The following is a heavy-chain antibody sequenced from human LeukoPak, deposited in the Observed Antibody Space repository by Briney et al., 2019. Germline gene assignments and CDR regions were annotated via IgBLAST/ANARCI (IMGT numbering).Heavy chain of an antibody. V-gene: IGHV7-4-1*02. D-gene: IGHD3-10*01. CDR2: INTNTGNP. Sequence: ASVKVSCKASGYTFTSYAMNWVRQAPGQGLEWTGWINTNTGNPTYAQGFTGRFVFSLDTSVSTAYLQISSLKAEDTAVYYCAKRGPDINFDYWGQGTLVTVSS. CDR3: AKRGPDINFDY. J-gene: IGHJ4*02. CDR1: GYTFTSYA.